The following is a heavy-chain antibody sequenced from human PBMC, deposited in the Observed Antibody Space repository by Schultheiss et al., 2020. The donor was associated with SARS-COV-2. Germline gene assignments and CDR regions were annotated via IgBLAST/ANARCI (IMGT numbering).Heavy chain of an antibody. D-gene: IGHD7-27*01. V-gene: IGHV3-48*04. CDR1: GFTFSNAW. Sequence: GGSLRLSCAASGFTFSNAWMNWVCQAPGKGLEWVSGISWNSGSIGYADSVKGRFTISRDNAKNSLYLQMNSLKTEDTAVYYCTTDRGAWGLSVGLYFDYWGQGTLVTVSS. CDR2: ISWNSGSI. J-gene: IGHJ4*02. CDR3: TTDRGAWGLSVGLYFDY.